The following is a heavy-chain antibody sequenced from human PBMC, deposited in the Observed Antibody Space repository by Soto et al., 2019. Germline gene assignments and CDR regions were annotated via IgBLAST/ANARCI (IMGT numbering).Heavy chain of an antibody. CDR2: IYYSGST. CDR3: ARRGNTYAYAFDI. J-gene: IGHJ3*02. D-gene: IGHD3-16*01. V-gene: IGHV4-59*08. Sequence: QVQLQESGPGLVKPSETLSLTCTVSGGSISSYYWSWIRQPPGKGLEWIGYIYYSGSTNYNPSLKSRVTISMDTSKNQFSLKLSSVTAADTAVYYCARRGNTYAYAFDIWGQGTMVTVSS. CDR1: GGSISSYY.